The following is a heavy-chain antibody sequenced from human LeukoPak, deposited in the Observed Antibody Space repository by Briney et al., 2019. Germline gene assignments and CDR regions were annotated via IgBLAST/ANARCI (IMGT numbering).Heavy chain of an antibody. D-gene: IGHD6-13*01. CDR3: ASSARMYSGHKNWFDP. Sequence: SETLSLTCTVSGGSISSSGYYWGLIRQPPGKGLEWIGSIYYSGSTYYNPSLKSRVTISLDTSKNQFSLKLTSVTAADTAVYYCASSARMYSGHKNWFDPWGQGTLVTVSS. CDR2: IYYSGST. CDR1: GGSISSSGYY. V-gene: IGHV4-39*07. J-gene: IGHJ5*02.